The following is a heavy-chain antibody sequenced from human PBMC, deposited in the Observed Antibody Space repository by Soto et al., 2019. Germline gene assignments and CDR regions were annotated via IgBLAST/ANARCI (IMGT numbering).Heavy chain of an antibody. Sequence: HPGVSLRLSCAASGFTFSSYAMHWFRQAPGKGLEWVAVISDDGSNKYYADSVKGRFTISRDNSKNTLYLQMNSLRAEDTAVYYCARDCHYGDNWNYLDYSGQGTLDIVSS. J-gene: IGHJ4*02. CDR1: GFTFSSYA. CDR2: ISDDGSNK. CDR3: ARDCHYGDNWNYLDY. V-gene: IGHV3-30-3*01. D-gene: IGHD1-20*01.